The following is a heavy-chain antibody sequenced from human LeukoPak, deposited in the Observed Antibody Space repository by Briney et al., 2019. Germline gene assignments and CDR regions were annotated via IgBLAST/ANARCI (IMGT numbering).Heavy chain of an antibody. CDR1: GGTFSSYA. D-gene: IGHD2-2*01. CDR3: ARGGYCSSTSCYGSAETNV. Sequence: ASVKVSCKASGGTFSSYAISWVRQAPGQGLERMGGIIPIFGTANYAQKFQGRVTMTRDMSTSTVYMELSSLRSEDTAVYYCARGGYCSSTSCYGSAETNVWGKGTTVTVSS. J-gene: IGHJ6*04. CDR2: IIPIFGTA. V-gene: IGHV1-69*05.